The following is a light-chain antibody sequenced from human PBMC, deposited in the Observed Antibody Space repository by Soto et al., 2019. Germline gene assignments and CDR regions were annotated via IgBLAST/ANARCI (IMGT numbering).Light chain of an antibody. J-gene: IGKJ4*01. CDR1: QSVSSTY. Sequence: EIVLTQSPGTLSLSPGERATLSCRASQSVSSTYLAWYQQKPGQAPRLLIYDASSRAAGIPDRFSGSGSGTDFTLTISRLEPEDFAVYYCQQYGRSPPTFGGGTKVEIK. CDR3: QQYGRSPPT. V-gene: IGKV3-20*01. CDR2: DAS.